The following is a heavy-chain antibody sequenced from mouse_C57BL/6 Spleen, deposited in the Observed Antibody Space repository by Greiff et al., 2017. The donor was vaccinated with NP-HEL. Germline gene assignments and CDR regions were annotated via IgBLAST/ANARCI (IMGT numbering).Heavy chain of an antibody. CDR3: ARWERDSSGYILYYAMDY. D-gene: IGHD3-2*02. J-gene: IGHJ4*01. V-gene: IGHV1-42*01. CDR1: GYSFTGYY. Sequence: EVQRVESGPELVKPGASVKISCKASGYSFTGYYMNWVKQSPEKSLEWIGEINPSTGGTTYNQKFKAKATLTVDKSSSTAYMQLKSLTSEDSAVYYCARWERDSSGYILYYAMDYWGQGTSVTVSS. CDR2: INPSTGGT.